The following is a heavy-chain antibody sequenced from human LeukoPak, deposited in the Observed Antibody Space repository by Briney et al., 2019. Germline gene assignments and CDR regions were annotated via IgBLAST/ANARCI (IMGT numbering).Heavy chain of an antibody. CDR1: GFTFSSYA. Sequence: GGSLRLSCAASGFTFSSYAMSWVRQAPGKGLEWVSAISGSGGSTYYADSVKGRFTISRDNSKNTLYLQMNSLRAEGTAVYYCAKDLGLYCSSTSCPLQTDYWGQGTLVTVSS. CDR2: ISGSGGST. V-gene: IGHV3-23*01. J-gene: IGHJ4*02. CDR3: AKDLGLYCSSTSCPLQTDY. D-gene: IGHD2-2*01.